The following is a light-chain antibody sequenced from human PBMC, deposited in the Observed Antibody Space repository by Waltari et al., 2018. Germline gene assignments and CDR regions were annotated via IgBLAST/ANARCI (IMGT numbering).Light chain of an antibody. CDR1: SSDVGGYNY. CDR3: CSYAGSYVV. Sequence: QSALTQPRSVSGSPGQSVTISCTGTSSDVGGYNYFSWYQQPPGKAPKLMIYDVSKRPSGVPDRFSGSKSGNTASLTISGLQAEDEADYYCCSYAGSYVVFGGGTKLTVL. V-gene: IGLV2-11*01. J-gene: IGLJ2*01. CDR2: DVS.